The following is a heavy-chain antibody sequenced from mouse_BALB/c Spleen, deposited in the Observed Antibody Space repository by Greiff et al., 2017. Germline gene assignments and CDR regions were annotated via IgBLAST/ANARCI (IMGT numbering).Heavy chain of an antibody. D-gene: IGHD2-13*01. CDR2: ISDGGSYT. CDR3: ASGERAMDY. CDR1: GFTFSDYY. Sequence: EVQLVESGGGLVKPGGSLKLSCAASGFTFSDYYMYWVRQTPEKRLEWVATISDGGSYTYYPDSVKGRFTISRDNAKNNLYLQMSSLKSEDTAMYYCASGERAMDYWGQGTSVTVSS. V-gene: IGHV5-4*02. J-gene: IGHJ4*01.